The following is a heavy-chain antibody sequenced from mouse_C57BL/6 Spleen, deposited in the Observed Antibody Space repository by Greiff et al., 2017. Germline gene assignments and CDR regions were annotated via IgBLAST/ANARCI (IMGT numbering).Heavy chain of an antibody. J-gene: IGHJ2*01. V-gene: IGHV1-61*01. CDR1: GYTFTSYW. Sequence: QVQLQQSGAELVRPGSSVKLSCKASGYTFTSYWMDWVKQRPGQGLEWIGNIYPSDSETHYNQQFKDKATLTVDKSSSTAYMQLSSLTSEDSAVYYCAVITTVVGLDYWGQGTTLTVSS. D-gene: IGHD1-1*01. CDR2: IYPSDSET. CDR3: AVITTVVGLDY.